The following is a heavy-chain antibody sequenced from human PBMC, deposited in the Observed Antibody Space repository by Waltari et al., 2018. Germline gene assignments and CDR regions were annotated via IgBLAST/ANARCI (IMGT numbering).Heavy chain of an antibody. CDR3: ARFSHKDY. V-gene: IGHV3-53*01. Sequence: EVQLVESGGGLIQPGGSLRLSCAASGFTVSNNYMCWVRQAPGKGLEWVSVIYSGGNAYYADSVKGRFTISRDNSKNTVYLQMNSLRAEDTALYYCARFSHKDYWGQGILVTVSS. CDR1: GFTVSNNY. CDR2: IYSGGNA. J-gene: IGHJ4*02.